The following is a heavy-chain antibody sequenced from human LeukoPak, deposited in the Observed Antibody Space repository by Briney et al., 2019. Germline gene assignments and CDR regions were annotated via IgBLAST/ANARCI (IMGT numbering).Heavy chain of an antibody. D-gene: IGHD3-22*01. CDR3: TAEYDSSGYYPWFFDL. CDR2: IKSKSAGGKT. CDR1: GFTFSNAW. V-gene: IGHV3-15*01. J-gene: IGHJ2*01. Sequence: GGSVRLSCAASGFTFSNAWMSWVRQAPGKGLEWVGRIKSKSAGGKTDYAAPMKGRFTISRDDSKNTLYLQMNSLKTEDTVVYYCTAEYDSSGYYPWFFDLWGRGTLVTASS.